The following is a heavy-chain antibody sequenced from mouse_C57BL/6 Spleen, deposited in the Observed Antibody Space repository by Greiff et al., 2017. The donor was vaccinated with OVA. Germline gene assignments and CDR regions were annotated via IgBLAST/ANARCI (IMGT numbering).Heavy chain of an antibody. Sequence: EVKVVESGGGLVQPGGSLSLSCAASGFTFTDYYMSWVRPPPGKALEWLGFIRNKANGYTTEYSASVKGRFTISRDNSQSILYLQMNALRAEDSATYYCARYTAGGGYFDVWGTGTTVTVSS. J-gene: IGHJ1*03. CDR1: GFTFTDYY. D-gene: IGHD1-2*01. CDR2: IRNKANGYTT. CDR3: ARYTAGGGYFDV. V-gene: IGHV7-3*01.